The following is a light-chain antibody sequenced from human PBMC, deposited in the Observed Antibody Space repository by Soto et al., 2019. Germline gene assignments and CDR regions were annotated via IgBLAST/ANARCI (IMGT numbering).Light chain of an antibody. CDR2: DTS. J-gene: IGKJ4*01. V-gene: IGKV1-39*01. CDR1: QSIASF. CDR3: LQDYSPLLA. Sequence: DIQTTQSPSSLSASIGDTVTITCRASQSIASFLNWLQLKPGKAPKLLISDTSTLQSGVPSRFSGGGSGTEFTLTIRSLQPEDSALYFCLQDYSPLLAFGAGTRVEIK.